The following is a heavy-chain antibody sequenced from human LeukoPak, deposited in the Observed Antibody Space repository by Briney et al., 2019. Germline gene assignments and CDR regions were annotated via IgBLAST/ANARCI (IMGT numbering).Heavy chain of an antibody. Sequence: ASVKVSCKASGYIFTSYGISWVRQAPGQGLEWMGWISTNKGNTNYAQRLQGRVTMTTDTSTSTAYMELRSLRSDDTTIYYCVRDIQWRFDPWGQGTLGTVSS. V-gene: IGHV1-18*01. CDR3: VRDIQWRFDP. J-gene: IGHJ5*02. CDR1: GYIFTSYG. D-gene: IGHD2-8*01. CDR2: ISTNKGNT.